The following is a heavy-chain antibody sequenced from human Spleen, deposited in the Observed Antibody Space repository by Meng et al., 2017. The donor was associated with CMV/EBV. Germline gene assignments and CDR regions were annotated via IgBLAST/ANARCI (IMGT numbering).Heavy chain of an antibody. CDR2: INPNSGGT. CDR3: ARVIPRNIAPRWFLDY. D-gene: IGHD4-23*01. Sequence: ASVKVSCKASGYTFTGYYMHWVRQAPGQGLEWMGWINPNSGGTNYAQKFQGRVTMTRDTSISTAYMELSRLRSDDTAVYYCARVIPRNIAPRWFLDYWGQGTPVTVSS. V-gene: IGHV1-2*02. J-gene: IGHJ4*02. CDR1: GYTFTGYY.